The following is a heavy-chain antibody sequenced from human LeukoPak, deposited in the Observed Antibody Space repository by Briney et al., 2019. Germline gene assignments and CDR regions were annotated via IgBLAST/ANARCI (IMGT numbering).Heavy chain of an antibody. CDR1: GYTFTDYY. D-gene: IGHD2-2*01. V-gene: IGHV1-69-2*01. Sequence: ATVKISCKVSGYTFTDYYMHWVQQAPGKGLEWMGLVDPEDGETIYAEKFQGRVTITADTSTDTAYMELSSLRSEDTAVYYCARGGRYCSSTSCLGFRFDPWGQGTLVTVSS. CDR2: VDPEDGET. CDR3: ARGGRYCSSTSCLGFRFDP. J-gene: IGHJ5*02.